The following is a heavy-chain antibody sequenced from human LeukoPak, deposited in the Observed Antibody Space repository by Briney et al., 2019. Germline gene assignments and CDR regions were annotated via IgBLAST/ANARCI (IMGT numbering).Heavy chain of an antibody. Sequence: GASVKVSCKASGYTFTSYYIHWVRQAPGQGLEWMGWISAYNGNTNYAQKLQGRVTVTTDTSTSTAYVELRSLRSDDTAVYYCARGNSGSYSRWFDPWGQGTLVTVSS. CDR1: GYTFTSYY. J-gene: IGHJ5*02. D-gene: IGHD1-26*01. V-gene: IGHV1-18*04. CDR2: ISAYNGNT. CDR3: ARGNSGSYSRWFDP.